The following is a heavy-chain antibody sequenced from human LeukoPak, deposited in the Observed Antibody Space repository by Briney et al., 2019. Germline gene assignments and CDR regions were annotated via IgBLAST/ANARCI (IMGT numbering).Heavy chain of an antibody. D-gene: IGHD3-10*01. V-gene: IGHV3-74*01. CDR3: AKVSGTGGFDY. CDR2: INSDGSST. Sequence: GGSLRLSCTASEFTFSSYEMNWVRQAPGKGLVWVSRINSDGSSTTYADSVKGRFTISRDNAKNTLYLQMNSLRAEDTAVYYCAKVSGTGGFDYWGQGTLVTVSS. CDR1: EFTFSSYE. J-gene: IGHJ4*02.